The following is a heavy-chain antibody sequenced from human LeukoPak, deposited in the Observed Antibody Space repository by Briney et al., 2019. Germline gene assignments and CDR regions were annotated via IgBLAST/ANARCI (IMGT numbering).Heavy chain of an antibody. D-gene: IGHD3-10*01. CDR1: GFTFSSYG. V-gene: IGHV3-30*18. Sequence: PGGSLRLSCAASGFTFSSYGMHWVRQAPGKGLEWVAVISYDGSNKYYADSVKGRFTISRDNSKNTLYLQMNSLRAEDTAVYYCAKSYYGSGTPFRYWGQGTLVTVSS. CDR3: AKSYYGSGTPFRY. J-gene: IGHJ4*02. CDR2: ISYDGSNK.